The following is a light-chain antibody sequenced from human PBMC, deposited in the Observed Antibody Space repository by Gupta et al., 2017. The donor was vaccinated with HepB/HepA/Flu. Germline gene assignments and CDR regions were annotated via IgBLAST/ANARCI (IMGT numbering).Light chain of an antibody. CDR3: QSYDSSLSGSRV. CDR1: SSNIGAGYD. CDR2: GNN. V-gene: IGLV1-40*01. J-gene: IGLJ1*01. Sequence: QSVLTQTPSVSGAPGQRVTISCTGSSSNIGAGYDVHWYQQLPGTAPKLLIYGNNNRPSGVPDRFSGSKSGSSASLAITWLQAGDEADYYCQSYDSSLSGSRVFGTGTKVTVL.